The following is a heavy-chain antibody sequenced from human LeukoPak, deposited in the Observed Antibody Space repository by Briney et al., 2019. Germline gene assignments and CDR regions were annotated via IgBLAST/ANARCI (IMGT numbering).Heavy chain of an antibody. CDR1: GGTFSEFD. D-gene: IGHD5-12*01. J-gene: IGHJ2*01. V-gene: IGHV1-69*13. CDR2: IIPGSGT. Sequence: SVKVSCKASGGTFSEFDISWVRQAPGQGLEWMGVIIPGSGTNYVDNLQGRLTITADESTNTAYMELRSLRSDDTAVYYCARNFVGAEVASPMTGYFALWGHGTLVTVSS. CDR3: ARNFVGAEVASPMTGYFAL.